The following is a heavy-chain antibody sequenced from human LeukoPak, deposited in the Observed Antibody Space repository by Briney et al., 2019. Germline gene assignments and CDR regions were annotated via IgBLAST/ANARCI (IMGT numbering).Heavy chain of an antibody. CDR2: ISGSGGTT. CDR3: AKNPYRASSGLVDY. V-gene: IGHV3-23*01. CDR1: GFTFSNYA. Sequence: GGSLRLSCATSGFTFSNYAVSWVRQAPGKGLEWVSSISGSGGTTYYADSVKGRFTISRDNSKNTLYLQMNSLRAEDTAVYYCAKNPYRASSGLVDYWGQGTLVTVSS. D-gene: IGHD5-12*01. J-gene: IGHJ4*02.